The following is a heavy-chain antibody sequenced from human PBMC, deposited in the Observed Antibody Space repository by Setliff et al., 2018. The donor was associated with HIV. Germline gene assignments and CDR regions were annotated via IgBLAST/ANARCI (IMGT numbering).Heavy chain of an antibody. J-gene: IGHJ6*03. CDR3: ARVSITYWYSIPTFYYYYMGV. CDR2: INHSGRT. V-gene: IGHV4-34*01. D-gene: IGHD2-15*01. Sequence: LSLTCAVSGGSFSGYHWNWIRQPPGKGLEWIGEINHSGRTNYNPSLKSRVTISVDTSKNQFSLKLRSVTAADTAMYYCARVSITYWYSIPTFYYYYMGVWGKGTKVTVSS. CDR1: GGSFSGYH.